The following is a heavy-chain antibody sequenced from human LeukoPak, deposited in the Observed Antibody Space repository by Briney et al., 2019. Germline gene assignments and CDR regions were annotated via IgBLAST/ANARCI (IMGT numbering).Heavy chain of an antibody. D-gene: IGHD2-2*01. V-gene: IGHV4-59*12. J-gene: IGHJ6*03. Sequence: SETLSLTCTVSGGSISSYYWSWIRQPPGKGLEWIGYIYYSGSTNYNPSLKSRVTISVDTSKNQFSLKLSSVTAADTAVYYCARVTVDIVVVPAAIPHYYYYMDVWGKGTTVTVSS. CDR2: IYYSGST. CDR3: ARVTVDIVVVPAAIPHYYYYMDV. CDR1: GGSISSYY.